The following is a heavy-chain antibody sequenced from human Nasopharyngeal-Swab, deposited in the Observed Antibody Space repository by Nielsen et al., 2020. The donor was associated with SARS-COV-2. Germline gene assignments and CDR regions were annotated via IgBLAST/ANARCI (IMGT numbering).Heavy chain of an antibody. Sequence: GESLKISCAASGFTFSDYYMSWIRQAPGKGLEWVSYISSSGSTIYYADSVKGRFTISRDNAKNSLYLQMNSLRAEDTAVYYCAREGYYDSSGYSYFDYWGQGTLVTVSS. CDR2: ISSSGSTI. V-gene: IGHV3-11*04. J-gene: IGHJ4*02. D-gene: IGHD3-22*01. CDR1: GFTFSDYY. CDR3: AREGYYDSSGYSYFDY.